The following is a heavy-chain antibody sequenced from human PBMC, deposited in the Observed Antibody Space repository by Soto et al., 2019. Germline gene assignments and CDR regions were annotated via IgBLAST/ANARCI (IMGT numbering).Heavy chain of an antibody. V-gene: IGHV3-23*01. CDR1: GVSFRTSV. Sequence: GGYLGLACAASGVSFRTSVLSRVGQGSGKGMEWVSTISDSGTTYYANSVKGRFTISRDNSRNTLDLQMNSLRVEDTAVYYCAKGGEVSCSSTNCLYFYDSWDQGTLFTVSS. CDR2: ISDSGTT. D-gene: IGHD2-2*01. J-gene: IGHJ5*02. CDR3: AKGGEVSCSSTNCLYFYDS.